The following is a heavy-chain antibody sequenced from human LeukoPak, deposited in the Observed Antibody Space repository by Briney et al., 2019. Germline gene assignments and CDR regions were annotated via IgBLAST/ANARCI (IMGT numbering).Heavy chain of an antibody. V-gene: IGHV3-9*01. D-gene: IGHD6-19*01. CDR3: AKGDSSGWSEHYFDY. CDR2: ISWNSGSI. CDR1: GFTFDDYA. Sequence: GGSLRLSCAASGFTFDDYAMHWVRQAPGKDLEWVSGISWNSGSIGYADSVKGRFTISRDNAKNSLYLQMNSLRAEDTALYYCAKGDSSGWSEHYFDYWGQGTLVTVSS. J-gene: IGHJ4*02.